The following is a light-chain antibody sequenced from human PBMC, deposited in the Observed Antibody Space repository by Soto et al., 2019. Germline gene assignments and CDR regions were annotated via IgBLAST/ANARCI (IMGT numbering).Light chain of an antibody. V-gene: IGKV1-8*01. CDR1: QGISGY. CDR3: QQYYSYPHT. CDR2: AAS. Sequence: ALQMTQSPSSFSASTGDRVTITCRASQGISGYLAWYQQKPGKAPKLLIYAASTLQSGVPSRFSGSGSGTDFTLTISCLQSEDFATYYCQQYYSYPHTFGQGTKVEIK. J-gene: IGKJ1*01.